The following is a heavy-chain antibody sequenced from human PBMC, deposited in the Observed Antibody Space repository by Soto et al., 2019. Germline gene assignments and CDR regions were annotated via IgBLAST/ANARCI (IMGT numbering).Heavy chain of an antibody. Sequence: PSETLSLTCTVSGGSISSGGYYWSWIRQHPGKGLEWIGYIYYSGSTYYNPSLKSRVTISVDTSKNQFSLKLSSVTAADTAVYYCARAITYYDILTGYFWFDPWGQGTLVTVSS. CDR2: IYYSGST. D-gene: IGHD3-9*01. CDR1: GGSISSGGYY. CDR3: ARAITYYDILTGYFWFDP. J-gene: IGHJ5*02. V-gene: IGHV4-31*03.